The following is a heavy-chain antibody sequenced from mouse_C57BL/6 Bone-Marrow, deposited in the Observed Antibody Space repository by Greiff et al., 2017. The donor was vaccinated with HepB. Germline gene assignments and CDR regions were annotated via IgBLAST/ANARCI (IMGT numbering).Heavy chain of an antibody. V-gene: IGHV1-20*01. J-gene: IGHJ3*01. CDR3: ARTSYDYDRAWFAY. CDR1: GYSFTGYF. CDR2: INPYNGDT. D-gene: IGHD2-4*01. Sequence: VQLQQSGPELVKPGASVKLSCKASGYSFTGYFMNWVMQSHGKSLEWIGRINPYNGDTFYNQKFKGKATLTVDKSSSTAHMELRSLTSEDSAVYYCARTSYDYDRAWFAYWGQGTLVTVSA.